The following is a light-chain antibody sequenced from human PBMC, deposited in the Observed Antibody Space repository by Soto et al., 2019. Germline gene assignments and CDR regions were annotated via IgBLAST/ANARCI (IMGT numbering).Light chain of an antibody. Sequence: QSALTQPASVSGSPGQSITISCTGTSSDVGTYSSVSWYQQHPGKAPKLMIYEVSNRPSGISNRFSGSKSGNTASLTISGLQAEDEADYYCSSYTISTTWVFGGGTKLTVL. V-gene: IGLV2-14*01. CDR2: EVS. J-gene: IGLJ3*02. CDR1: SSDVGTYSS. CDR3: SSYTISTTWV.